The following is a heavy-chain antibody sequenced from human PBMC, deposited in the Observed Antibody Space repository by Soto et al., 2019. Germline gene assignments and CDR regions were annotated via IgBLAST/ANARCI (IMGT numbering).Heavy chain of an antibody. D-gene: IGHD3-10*01. Sequence: ASVKVSCKVSGYTLTELSMHWVRQAPGKGLERMGGFDFENGETIYAQKFQGRVTMTEDTSTDTAYMELSRLRSEDTALYYCVVLGAHGSGRYYDAFDIWGQGTMVNVSS. J-gene: IGHJ3*02. CDR2: FDFENGET. CDR1: GYTLTELS. V-gene: IGHV1-24*01. CDR3: VVLGAHGSGRYYDAFDI.